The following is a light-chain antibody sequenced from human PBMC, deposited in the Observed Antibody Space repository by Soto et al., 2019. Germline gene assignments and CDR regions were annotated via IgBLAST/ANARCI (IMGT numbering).Light chain of an antibody. Sequence: QSALTQPASVSGSPGQSITISCTGTASDIGNYNYVSWYQLHPGKAPKLLIYGVSNRPSGVSNRFSGSKSGNAASLTISGLQAEDEAEYYCSSYTAYTTLWVFGGGTKVTVL. CDR2: GVS. CDR3: SSYTAYTTLWV. J-gene: IGLJ3*02. CDR1: ASDIGNYNY. V-gene: IGLV2-14*01.